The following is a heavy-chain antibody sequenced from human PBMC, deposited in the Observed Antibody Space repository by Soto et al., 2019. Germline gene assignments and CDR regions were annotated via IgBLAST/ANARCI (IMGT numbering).Heavy chain of an antibody. CDR2: TYHSGTT. V-gene: IGHV4-38-2*01. CDR3: ERTDNVGYYPH. J-gene: IGHJ1*01. D-gene: IGHD3-3*01. Sequence: SETLWLTCAVSGESISSGFYWSWIRQPPGKWLEWIGSTYHSGTTYYNPSLKSRVTISVDTSKNQFSLKLSSVTDADSDVYYCERTDNVGYYPHFGQGALVTVSS. CDR1: GESISSGFY.